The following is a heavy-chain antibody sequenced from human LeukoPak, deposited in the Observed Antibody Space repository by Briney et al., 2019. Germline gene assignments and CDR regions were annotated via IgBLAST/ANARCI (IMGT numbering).Heavy chain of an antibody. CDR1: GFTFSSYG. CDR2: IRYDGSNK. D-gene: IGHD3-22*01. J-gene: IGHJ4*02. CDR3: AKDRTDSSGFMYYFDY. Sequence: GGSLRLSCAASGFTFSSYGMHWVRQAPGKGLEWVAFIRYDGSNKYYADSVKGRFTISRDNSKNTLYLQMNSLRAEDTALYYCAKDRTDSSGFMYYFDYWGQGTLVTVSS. V-gene: IGHV3-30*02.